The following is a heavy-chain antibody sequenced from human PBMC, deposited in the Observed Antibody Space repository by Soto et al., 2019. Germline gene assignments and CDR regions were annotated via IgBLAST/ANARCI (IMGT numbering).Heavy chain of an antibody. CDR1: GFIFTNFW. CDR2: IDTSGSST. CDR3: AKDSWYFDL. J-gene: IGHJ4*02. D-gene: IGHD1-1*01. Sequence: GVSLRLSCEASGFIFTNFWMHWVRQVPGKGLVWVSRIDTSGSSTSYADSVKGRFTISRDNAKNTVSLQMNSVRAEDTGVYYCAKDSWYFDLWSQGSLVTVSS. V-gene: IGHV3-74*01.